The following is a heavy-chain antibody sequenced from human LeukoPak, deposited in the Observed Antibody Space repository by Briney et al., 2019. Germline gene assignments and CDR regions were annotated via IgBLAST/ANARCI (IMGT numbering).Heavy chain of an antibody. V-gene: IGHV4-30-2*01. CDR3: ARERSGYFDY. J-gene: IGHJ4*02. CDR2: ISRTGST. Sequence: SETLSLTCAVSGGSINSGGSYWNWIRQPPGKGLEWIGYISRTGSTYYNPSLKSRVTISVDTSKNQFSLKLSSVTAADTAVYYCARERSGYFDYWGQGTLVTVSS. D-gene: IGHD3-10*01. CDR1: GGSINSGGSY.